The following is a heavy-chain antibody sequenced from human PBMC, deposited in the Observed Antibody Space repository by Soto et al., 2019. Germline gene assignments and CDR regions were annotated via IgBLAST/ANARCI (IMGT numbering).Heavy chain of an antibody. J-gene: IGHJ5*02. V-gene: IGHV4-59*01. CDR2: IYYSGST. Sequence: KPSETLSLTCTVSGGSISSCYWSWIRQPPGKGLEWIGYIYYSGSTNYTPSLKSRITISVDTSKNQFSLKLSSVTAADTAVYYCARGSYSYGPNWFDPWGQGTLVTVSS. D-gene: IGHD5-18*01. CDR1: GGSISSCY. CDR3: ARGSYSYGPNWFDP.